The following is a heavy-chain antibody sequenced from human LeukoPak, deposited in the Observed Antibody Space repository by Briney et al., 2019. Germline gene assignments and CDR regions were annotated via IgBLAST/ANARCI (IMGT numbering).Heavy chain of an antibody. J-gene: IGHJ4*02. Sequence: ASVKVSCKASGGTFSSYGISWVRQAPGQGLEWVGWIRGDNGNTNYAQKFQGRVTMSTDTSTSTAYMELRSLRSDDTAIYYCARGATVPSPFDYWGQGTLVTVSS. CDR1: GGTFSSYG. CDR2: IRGDNGNT. V-gene: IGHV1-18*01. CDR3: ARGATVPSPFDY. D-gene: IGHD4-17*01.